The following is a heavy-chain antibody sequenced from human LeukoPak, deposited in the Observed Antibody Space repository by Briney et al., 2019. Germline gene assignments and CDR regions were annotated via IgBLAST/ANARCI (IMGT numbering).Heavy chain of an antibody. CDR3: ARDGDVDTAMGQRGAFDI. CDR1: GGSISSGSYY. V-gene: IGHV4-61*02. Sequence: PSQTLSLTCTVSGGSISSGSYYWSWIRQPAGKGLEWIGRIYTSGSTNYNPSLKSRVTISVDTSKNQFSLKLSSVTAADTAVYYCARDGDVDTAMGQRGAFDIWGQGTMVTVSS. D-gene: IGHD5-18*01. CDR2: IYTSGST. J-gene: IGHJ3*02.